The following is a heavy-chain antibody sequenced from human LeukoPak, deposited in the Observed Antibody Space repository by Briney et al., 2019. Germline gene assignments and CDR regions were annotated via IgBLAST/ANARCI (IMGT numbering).Heavy chain of an antibody. Sequence: PSETLSLTCTVSGGSISSYYWSWIRQPPGKGLEWIGYIYYSGSTNYNPSLKSRVTISVDTSKNQFSLKLSSVTAADTAVYYCARAGEQWTYYYYYYMDVWGKGTTVTISS. CDR3: ARAGEQWTYYYYYYMDV. D-gene: IGHD6-19*01. CDR2: IYYSGST. CDR1: GGSISSYY. V-gene: IGHV4-59*01. J-gene: IGHJ6*03.